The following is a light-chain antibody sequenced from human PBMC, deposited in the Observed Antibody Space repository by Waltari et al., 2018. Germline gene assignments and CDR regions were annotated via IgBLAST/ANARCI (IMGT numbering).Light chain of an antibody. CDR3: QQYYDGYS. J-gene: IGKJ2*01. CDR1: RGVVSA. Sequence: EILVPQSPATLSVSPGEGATLPCRASRGVVSALAWYQQKPGQAPRLLIFDASARATGIPARFSGSGSGTEFTLSISSLQSEDSAAYYGQQYYDGYSFGQGTKLEIK. V-gene: IGKV3-15*01. CDR2: DAS.